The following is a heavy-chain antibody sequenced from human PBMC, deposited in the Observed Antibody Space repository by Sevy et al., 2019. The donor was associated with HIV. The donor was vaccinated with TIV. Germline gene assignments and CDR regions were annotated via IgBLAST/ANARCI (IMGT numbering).Heavy chain of an antibody. J-gene: IGHJ4*02. D-gene: IGHD3-16*01. Sequence: GGSLRLSCEASGFTFTSYSMNWVRQAPGKGLEWVSSISSYSYISYADSVKGRFTVSRDNAKNSLSLHMSSLRAEDMAVYYCARDGGNYFDYWGQGTLVTVSS. CDR1: GFTFTSYS. V-gene: IGHV3-21*01. CDR3: ARDGGNYFDY. CDR2: ISSYSYI.